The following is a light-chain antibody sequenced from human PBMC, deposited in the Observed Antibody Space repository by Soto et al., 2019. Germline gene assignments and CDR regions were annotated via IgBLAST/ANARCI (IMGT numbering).Light chain of an antibody. J-gene: IGLJ1*01. CDR1: SSDVGGYNS. Sequence: QSALTQPASVSGSPGKPITISCTGTSSDVGGYNSVSWYQQHPGKVPKIMIYDVSIRPSGVPDRFSGSKSGNTASLTISGLQAEDEADYYCSSYTSITALVFGTGTKLTVL. CDR3: SSYTSITALV. V-gene: IGLV2-14*01. CDR2: DVS.